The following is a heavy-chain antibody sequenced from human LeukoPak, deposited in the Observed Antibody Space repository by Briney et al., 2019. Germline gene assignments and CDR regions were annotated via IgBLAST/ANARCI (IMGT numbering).Heavy chain of an antibody. J-gene: IGHJ6*02. D-gene: IGHD6-19*01. V-gene: IGHV1-8*01. CDR2: MNPNSGNT. CDR1: GYTFTSYD. CDR3: ARVGAVADNYYYYGMDV. Sequence: GASVKVSFKASGYTFTSYDINWVRQATGQGLEWMGWMNPNSGNTGYAQKFQGRVTMTRNTSISTAYMELSSLRSEDTAVYYCARVGAVADNYYYYGMDVWGQGTTVTVSS.